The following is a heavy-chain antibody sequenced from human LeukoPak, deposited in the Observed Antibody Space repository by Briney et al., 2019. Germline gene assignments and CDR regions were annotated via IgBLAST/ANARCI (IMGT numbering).Heavy chain of an antibody. V-gene: IGHV3-48*04. CDR1: GFTFSSYT. Sequence: PGGSLRLSCAASGFTFSSYTMNWVRQPPGKGLEWVSNIGTSSTTIYYADSVKGRFTISRDNPKNSLYLEMNSLRVEDTAVYFCARDTPLGCFDLWGQGTLVTVSS. CDR3: ARDTPLGCFDL. CDR2: IGTSSTTI. D-gene: IGHD2-15*01. J-gene: IGHJ4*02.